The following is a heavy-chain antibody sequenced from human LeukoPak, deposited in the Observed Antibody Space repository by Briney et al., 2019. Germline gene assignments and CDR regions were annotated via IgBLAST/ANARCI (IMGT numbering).Heavy chain of an antibody. CDR3: AKEAVAGIVDY. CDR2: VNGGGGDT. D-gene: IGHD6-19*01. Sequence: ETLSLTCTVSGGSISSYYWSWIRQPPGKGLEWVSAVNGGGGDTYYADSVKGRFTISRDNSKSTLYLQMNSLRAEDTAVYYCAKEAVAGIVDYWGQGALVTVPS. CDR1: GGSISSYY. J-gene: IGHJ4*02. V-gene: IGHV3-23*01.